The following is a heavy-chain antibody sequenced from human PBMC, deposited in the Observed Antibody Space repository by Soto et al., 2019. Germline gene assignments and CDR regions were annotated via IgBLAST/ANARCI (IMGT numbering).Heavy chain of an antibody. CDR1: GGTFSSYT. J-gene: IGHJ4*02. CDR3: ARDCSGSSCHEV. D-gene: IGHD2-15*01. CDR2: IIPILGIA. V-gene: IGHV1-69*04. Sequence: SVKVSCKASGGTFSSYTISWVRQAPGQGLEWMGRIIPILGIANYAQKFQGGVTITADKSTSTAYMELSSLRSEDTAVYYCARDCSGSSCHEVWGQGTLVTVSS.